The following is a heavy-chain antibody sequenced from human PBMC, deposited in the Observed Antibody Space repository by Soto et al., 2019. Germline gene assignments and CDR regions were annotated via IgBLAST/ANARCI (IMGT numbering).Heavy chain of an antibody. J-gene: IGHJ6*02. D-gene: IGHD2-15*01. CDR2: IIPIFGTA. V-gene: IGHV1-69*01. CDR1: GGTFSSYA. CDR3: SRASLYGGTHYYYYYGMDD. Sequence: QVQLVQSGAEVKKPGSSVKVSCKASGGTFSSYAISWVRQAPGQGLEWMGGIIPIFGTANYAQKFQGRVTITADESTSTANIELSSLRSEHTAVYYGSRASLYGGTHYYYYYGMDDWGQGTTVTVSS.